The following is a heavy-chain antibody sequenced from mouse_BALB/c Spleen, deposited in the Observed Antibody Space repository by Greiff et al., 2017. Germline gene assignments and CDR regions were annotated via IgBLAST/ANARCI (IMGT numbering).Heavy chain of an antibody. J-gene: IGHJ2*01. Sequence: EVQLHQSGPELVKPGASVKIPCKASGYTFTDYNMDWVKQSHGKSLEWIGDINPNNGGTIYNQKFKGKATLTVDKSSSTAYMELRSLTSEDTAVYYCARRRIYYGNFPFDYWGQGTTLTVSS. CDR3: ARRRIYYGNFPFDY. CDR1: GYTFTDYN. V-gene: IGHV1-18*01. CDR2: INPNNGGT. D-gene: IGHD2-1*01.